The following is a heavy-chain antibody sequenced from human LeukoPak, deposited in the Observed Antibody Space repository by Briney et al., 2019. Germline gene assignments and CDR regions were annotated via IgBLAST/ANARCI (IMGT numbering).Heavy chain of an antibody. D-gene: IGHD1-14*01. V-gene: IGHV1-69*01. Sequence: SVTVSCKASGGTFSSYAISWVRQAPGQGREWMGGIIPMFGTANYAQKFQGRVTNNADESTSTAYMDVSSLRSEDTAVYYCARDLRNWDRGPFYGMDVWGQGTTVTVSS. CDR2: IIPMFGTA. J-gene: IGHJ6*02. CDR1: GGTFSSYA. CDR3: ARDLRNWDRGPFYGMDV.